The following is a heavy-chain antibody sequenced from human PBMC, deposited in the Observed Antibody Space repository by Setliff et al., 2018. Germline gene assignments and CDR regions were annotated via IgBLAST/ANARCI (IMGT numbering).Heavy chain of an antibody. CDR1: GASITSGGFY. CDR3: ARSPSSGAYWNPRPFYSDY. Sequence: SETLSLTCSVSGASITSGGFYWTWIRQPAGKGLEWIGHISPSGSTTYNPSVKSRVTISLDASKNHFSLKLDSVTAADTALYYCARSPSSGAYWNPRPFYSDYWARGTLVT. V-gene: IGHV4-61*09. D-gene: IGHD1-26*01. J-gene: IGHJ4*02. CDR2: ISPSGST.